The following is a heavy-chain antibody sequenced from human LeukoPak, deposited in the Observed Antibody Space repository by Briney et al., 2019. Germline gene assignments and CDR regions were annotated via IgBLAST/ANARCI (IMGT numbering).Heavy chain of an antibody. CDR2: IQYDGNTI. CDR3: ANLYSATYRSYFDC. D-gene: IGHD1-26*01. V-gene: IGHV3-30*02. Sequence: GALRLSCVASGFTYSHNGMHWVRPAPGKGREWGAFIQYDGNTIFYADSVKGRFTISRDNSKEMLYLQMNTLRAEATPIYYCANLYSATYRSYFDCGSQGTLVTVSA. CDR1: GFTYSHNG. J-gene: IGHJ4*02.